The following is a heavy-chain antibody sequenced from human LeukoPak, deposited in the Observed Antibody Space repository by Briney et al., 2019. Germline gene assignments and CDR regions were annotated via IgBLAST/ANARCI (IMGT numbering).Heavy chain of an antibody. V-gene: IGHV3-23*01. CDR1: GFTFSNYA. CDR3: ARDSVIDY. CDR2: ISGSGDST. Sequence: LSGGSLRLSCAASGFTFSNYAMRWVRQAPGKGLEWVSGISGSGDSTYYADSVKGRFTISRDNAKNSLYLQMNSLRAEDTAVYYCARDSVIDYWGQGTLVTVSS. J-gene: IGHJ4*02.